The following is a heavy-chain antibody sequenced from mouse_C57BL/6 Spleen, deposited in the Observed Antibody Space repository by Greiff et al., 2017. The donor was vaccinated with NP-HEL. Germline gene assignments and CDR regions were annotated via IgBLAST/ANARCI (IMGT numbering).Heavy chain of an antibody. D-gene: IGHD2-3*01. V-gene: IGHV1-54*01. CDR2: INPGSGGT. CDR1: GYAFTNYL. CDR3: ARLGRLLGAY. Sequence: VQLQQSGAELVRPGTSVKVSCKASGYAFTNYLIEWVKQRPGQGLEWIGVINPGSGGTNYNEKFKGKATLTADKSSSTAYMQLSSLTSEDSAVYFCARLGRLLGAYWGQGTLVTVSA. J-gene: IGHJ3*01.